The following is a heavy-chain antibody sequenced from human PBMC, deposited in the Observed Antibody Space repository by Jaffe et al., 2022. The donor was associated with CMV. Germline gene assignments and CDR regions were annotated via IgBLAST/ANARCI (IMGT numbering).Heavy chain of an antibody. CDR1: GFTFDDYT. CDR3: AKSYSSSWYGAWFDP. V-gene: IGHV3-43*01. J-gene: IGHJ5*02. D-gene: IGHD6-13*01. Sequence: EVQLVESGGVVVQPGGSLRLSCAASGFTFDDYTMHWVRQAPGKGLEWVSLISWDGGSTYYADSVKGRFTISRDNSKNSLYLQMNSLRTEDTALYYCAKSYSSSWYGAWFDPWGQGTLVTVSS. CDR2: ISWDGGST.